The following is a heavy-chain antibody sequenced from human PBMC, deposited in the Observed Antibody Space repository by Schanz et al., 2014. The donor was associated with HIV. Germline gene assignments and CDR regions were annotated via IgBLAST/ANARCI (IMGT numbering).Heavy chain of an antibody. D-gene: IGHD6-6*01. J-gene: IGHJ6*02. Sequence: QVQLVESGGGLVEPGGSLRLSCEASGFIFNGYYLTWIRQAPGKGLEWVSYISSSSTTIYYADSVKGRFTISRDNAKNSLYLQMNSLRDEDTAVYYCANTEYPYSSSSDYYYGMDVWGQGTTVTVSS. CDR2: ISSSSTTI. CDR3: ANTEYPYSSSSDYYYGMDV. CDR1: GFIFNGYY. V-gene: IGHV3-11*04.